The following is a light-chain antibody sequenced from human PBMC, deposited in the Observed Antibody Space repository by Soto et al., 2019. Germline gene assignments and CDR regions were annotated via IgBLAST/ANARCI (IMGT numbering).Light chain of an antibody. Sequence: DIQLTQSPSFLSASMGDRVTITCRASQDIRSYLAWYQQMPGKAPKLLIYAASTLPSGVPPRFSGSGSATEFTLTISPLQPEDFATYYCQQLDSNPITFGQGTRLDI. CDR2: AAS. CDR3: QQLDSNPIT. CDR1: QDIRSY. V-gene: IGKV1-9*01. J-gene: IGKJ5*01.